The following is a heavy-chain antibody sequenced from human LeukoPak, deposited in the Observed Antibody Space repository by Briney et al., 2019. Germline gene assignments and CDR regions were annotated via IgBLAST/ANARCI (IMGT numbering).Heavy chain of an antibody. CDR2: IIPIFGTA. V-gene: IGHV1-69*01. Sequence: AASVKVSCKASGGTFSSYAISWVRQAPGQGLEWMGGIIPIFGTANYAQKFQGRVTITAEESTSTAYMELSSLRSEDTAVYYCVTTPGYSSGWYAFDIWGQGTMVTVSS. J-gene: IGHJ3*02. CDR1: GGTFSSYA. D-gene: IGHD6-19*01. CDR3: VTTPGYSSGWYAFDI.